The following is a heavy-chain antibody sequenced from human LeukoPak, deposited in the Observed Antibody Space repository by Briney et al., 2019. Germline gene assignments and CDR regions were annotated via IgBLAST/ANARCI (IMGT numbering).Heavy chain of an antibody. CDR3: AKDHSSGYPDAFDI. D-gene: IGHD3-10*01. CDR2: ISCSGSSK. CDR1: GFTFSSYA. J-gene: IGHJ3*02. Sequence: GGSLRLSCAASGFTFSSYAMSWVRQAPGKGLDWVSAISCSGSSKYYADSVNGRFTISRDNSKNTLYLQMNSLRAEDTAVYYCAKDHSSGYPDAFDIWGQGAMVTVSS. V-gene: IGHV3-23*01.